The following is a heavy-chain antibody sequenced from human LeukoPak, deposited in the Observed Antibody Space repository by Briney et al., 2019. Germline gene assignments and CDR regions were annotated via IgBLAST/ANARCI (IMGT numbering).Heavy chain of an antibody. Sequence: ASVKVSCKASGYTFTSYGISWVRQAPGQGLEWMGWISAYNGNTNYAQKPQGRVTMTTDTSTSTAYMELRSLRSDDTAVYYCARVVPHKGYSGYDYSYWGQGTLVTVSS. J-gene: IGHJ4*02. CDR2: ISAYNGNT. CDR3: ARVVPHKGYSGYDYSY. CDR1: GYTFTSYG. V-gene: IGHV1-18*01. D-gene: IGHD5-12*01.